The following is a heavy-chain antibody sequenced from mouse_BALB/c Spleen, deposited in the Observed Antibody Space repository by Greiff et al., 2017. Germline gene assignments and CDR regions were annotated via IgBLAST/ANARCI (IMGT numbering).Heavy chain of an antibody. Sequence: EVKLMESGPSLVKPSQTLSLTCSVTGDSITSGYWNWIRKFPGNKLEYMGYISYSGSTYYNPSLKSRISMTRDTSKNQYYLQLNSVTTEDTATYYCARYGLLWFAYWGQGTLVTVSA. J-gene: IGHJ3*01. V-gene: IGHV3-8*02. CDR2: ISYSGST. D-gene: IGHD3-1*01. CDR3: ARYGLLWFAY. CDR1: GDSITSGY.